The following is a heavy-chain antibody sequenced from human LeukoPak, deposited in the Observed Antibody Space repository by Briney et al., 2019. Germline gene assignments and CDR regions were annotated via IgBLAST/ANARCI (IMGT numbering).Heavy chain of an antibody. CDR1: GFTFSSYA. CDR3: AKDPTGISFGLFDFWSGYYFDY. CDR2: ISGSGGST. D-gene: IGHD3-3*01. Sequence: GESLRLSCAASGFTFSSYAMSWVRQAPGKGLEWVSAISGSGGSTYYADSVKGRFTISRDNSKNTLYLQMNSLRAEDTAVYYCAKDPTGISFGLFDFWSGYYFDYWGQGTLVTVSS. V-gene: IGHV3-23*01. J-gene: IGHJ4*02.